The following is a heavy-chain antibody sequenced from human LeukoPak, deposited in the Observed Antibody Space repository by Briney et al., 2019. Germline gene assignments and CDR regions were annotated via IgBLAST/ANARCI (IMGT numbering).Heavy chain of an antibody. CDR3: AKWYRRGSYYVELRHGAFDI. CDR2: IRYDGSEK. D-gene: IGHD1-26*01. V-gene: IGHV3-30*02. CDR1: GFTFNTYG. Sequence: GGSLRLSCAASGFTFNTYGMHCVRQAPGKGLEWVAFIRYDGSEKYYADSVKGRFTISRDNSKNTVYLQMNSLRAEDTAVYYCAKWYRRGSYYVELRHGAFDIWGQGTMVTVSS. J-gene: IGHJ3*02.